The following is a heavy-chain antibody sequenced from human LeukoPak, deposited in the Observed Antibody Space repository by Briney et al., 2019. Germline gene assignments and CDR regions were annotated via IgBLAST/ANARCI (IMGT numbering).Heavy chain of an antibody. CDR3: ARGDLVIAVARYRSAFDI. CDR1: GFTFSSYS. J-gene: IGHJ3*02. D-gene: IGHD6-19*01. Sequence: GGSLRLSCAASGFTFSSYSMNWVRQAPGKGLEWVSSISSSSSYIYYADSVKGRFTISRDNAKNSLYLQMNSLRAEDTAVYYCARGDLVIAVARYRSAFDIWGQGTMVTVSS. V-gene: IGHV3-21*01. CDR2: ISSSSSYI.